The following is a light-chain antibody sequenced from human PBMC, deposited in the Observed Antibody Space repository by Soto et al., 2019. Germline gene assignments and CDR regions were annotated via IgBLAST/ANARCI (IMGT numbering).Light chain of an antibody. CDR2: DVT. J-gene: IGLJ1*01. CDR3: CSYAGSLSFV. CDR1: SSDVGGYNY. Sequence: QSVLTQPRSVSGSPGQSVSISCTGTSSDVGGYNYVSWYQHHPGKAPKLMIYDVTKRPSGVPDRFSGSKSGNTASLTISGLQAEDEADYYCCSYAGSLSFVFGTGTKSPS. V-gene: IGLV2-11*01.